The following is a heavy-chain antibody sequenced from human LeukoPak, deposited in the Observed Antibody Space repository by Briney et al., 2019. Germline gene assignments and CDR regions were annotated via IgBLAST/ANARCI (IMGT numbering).Heavy chain of an antibody. V-gene: IGHV3-66*01. CDR2: IYSGSST. CDR1: GFTFNIYS. J-gene: IGHJ5*02. D-gene: IGHD6-13*01. CDR3: ARDKQWFDP. Sequence: GGSLRLSCAASGFTFNIYSMNWVRQAPGKGLEWVSVIYSGSSTYYADSVKGRFSISRDNSKNTVYLQMNSLRAEDTAVYYCARDKQWFDPWGQGTLVTVSS.